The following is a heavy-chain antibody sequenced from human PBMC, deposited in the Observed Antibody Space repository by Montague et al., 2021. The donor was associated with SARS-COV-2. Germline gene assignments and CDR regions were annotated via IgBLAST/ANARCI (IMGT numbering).Heavy chain of an antibody. Sequence: CAISGDSVASDDATWNWVRQTPSIDFEWQRRTYYRSKWCNDYAVSVRGRVTINPDTSKNQFSLQLNSVTPEDTAIYYCTSGREGNYNVMDVWGQGTTVTV. J-gene: IGHJ6*02. CDR3: TSGREGNYNVMDV. D-gene: IGHD1-1*01. CDR2: TYYRSKWCN. V-gene: IGHV6-1*01. CDR1: GDSVASDDAT.